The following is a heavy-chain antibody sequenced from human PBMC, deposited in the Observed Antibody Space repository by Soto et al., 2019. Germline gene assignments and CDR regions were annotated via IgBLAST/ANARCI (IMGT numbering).Heavy chain of an antibody. J-gene: IGHJ4*02. D-gene: IGHD5-12*01. V-gene: IGHV3-74*01. CDR2: IYRDGTT. Sequence: GFLRLSCALSGFSLNNYWMHWVRQRPGKGLVWVARIYRDGTTSYADSVKGRFTISRDNAKNTVSLQMNSLKDEDTAVYYCMRGNTGYGNFDYWGQGTLVTVSS. CDR1: GFSLNNYW. CDR3: MRGNTGYGNFDY.